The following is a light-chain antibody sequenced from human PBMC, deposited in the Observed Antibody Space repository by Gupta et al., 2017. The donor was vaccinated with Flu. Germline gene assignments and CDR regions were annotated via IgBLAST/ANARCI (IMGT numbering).Light chain of an antibody. CDR2: GAS. J-gene: IGKJ2*03. Sequence: EIVLTQSPGTLSLSPGERATLSCRASQSISSSYLAWYQQKPGQAPRLLIYGASNRATGIPDRFSGSGSGTDFTLSISRLEPGDFAVYYCQQDGNSPYSFGQGTKLEI. V-gene: IGKV3-20*01. CDR3: QQDGNSPYS. CDR1: QSISSSY.